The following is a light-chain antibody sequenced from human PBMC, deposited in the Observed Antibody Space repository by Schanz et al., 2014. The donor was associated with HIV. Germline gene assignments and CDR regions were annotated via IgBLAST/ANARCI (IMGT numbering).Light chain of an antibody. CDR2: DVS. J-gene: IGLJ2*01. CDR3: SSYTSSSTL. Sequence: QSALTQPPSASGSPGQSITISCTGTSSDAGGYNYISWDQQHPGKAPKLMIYDVSNRPSGVSNRFPGSKSGNTASLTISGLQAEDEADYYCSSYTSSSTLFGGGTKLTVL. CDR1: SSDAGGYNY. V-gene: IGLV2-14*03.